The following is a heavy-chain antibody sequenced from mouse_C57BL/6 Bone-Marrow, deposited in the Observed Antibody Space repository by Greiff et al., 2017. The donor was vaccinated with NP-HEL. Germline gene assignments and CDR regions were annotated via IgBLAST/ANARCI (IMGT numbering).Heavy chain of an antibody. D-gene: IGHD1-1*01. CDR1: GYTFTSYG. CDR3: ARSANYYGSSCDY. V-gene: IGHV1-58*01. CDR2: IYIGNGYT. Sequence: VHVKQSGAELVRPGSSVKMSCKTSGYTFTSYGINWVKQRPGQGLEWIGYIYIGNGYTEYNEKFKGKATLTSDTSSSTAYMQLSSLTSEDSAIYFCARSANYYGSSCDYWGQGTTLTVSS. J-gene: IGHJ2*01.